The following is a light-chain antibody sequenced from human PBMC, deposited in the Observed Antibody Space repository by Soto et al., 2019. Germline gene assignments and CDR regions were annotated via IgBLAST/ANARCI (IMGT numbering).Light chain of an antibody. CDR1: QTVASN. CDR3: QQYHNWPPQYT. V-gene: IGKV3-15*01. CDR2: GAS. J-gene: IGKJ2*01. Sequence: EIVMTQSPASLSVSPGDGATLSCRASQTVASNLAWYQQKPGQGPRLLIHGASTRAAGVPARFSGSGSGTDFTLTISSLQSEDCAGYYCQQYHNWPPQYTFGQGTKLQIK.